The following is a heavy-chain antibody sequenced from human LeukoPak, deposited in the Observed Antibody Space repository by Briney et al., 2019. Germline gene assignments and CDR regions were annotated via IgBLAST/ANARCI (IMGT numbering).Heavy chain of an antibody. CDR3: ARDWRGWYGYY. CDR2: IEQHGSEK. J-gene: IGHJ4*02. V-gene: IGHV3-7*01. Sequence: GGSLRLSCAASGFTFSSFSMTCVRQAPGKGLEWVANIEQHGSEKYYVDSVKGRFTISRDNAKNSLYLQMNSLRAEDTAVYYCARDWRGWYGYYWGQGTLVTVSS. CDR1: GFTFSSFS. D-gene: IGHD6-19*01.